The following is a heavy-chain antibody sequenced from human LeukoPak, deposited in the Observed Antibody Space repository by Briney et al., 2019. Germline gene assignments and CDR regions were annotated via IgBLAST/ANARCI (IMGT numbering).Heavy chain of an antibody. V-gene: IGHV3-20*04. CDR1: GFTFDDYG. Sequence: GGSLRLSCAVSGFTFDDYGMSWVRQAPGKGLEWVSGINWNGDSTGYADSVKGRFTISRDNAKNSLYLQMNSLRAEDTAVYYCARGYSNYGYTFDIWGQGTMVTVSS. J-gene: IGHJ3*02. D-gene: IGHD4-11*01. CDR2: INWNGDST. CDR3: ARGYSNYGYTFDI.